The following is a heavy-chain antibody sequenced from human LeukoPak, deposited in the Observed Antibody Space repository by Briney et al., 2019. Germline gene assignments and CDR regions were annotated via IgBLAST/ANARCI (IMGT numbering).Heavy chain of an antibody. CDR3: ARKHSSSWYVDH. CDR2: ISYDGSNK. Sequence: PGGSLRLSCAASGFTFSSYAMHWVRQAPGKGLEWVAVISYDGSNKYYADSVKGRFTISRDNSKNTLYLQMNSLRAEDTAVYYCARKHSSSWYVDHWGQGTLVTVSS. J-gene: IGHJ4*02. D-gene: IGHD6-13*01. CDR1: GFTFSSYA. V-gene: IGHV3-30-3*01.